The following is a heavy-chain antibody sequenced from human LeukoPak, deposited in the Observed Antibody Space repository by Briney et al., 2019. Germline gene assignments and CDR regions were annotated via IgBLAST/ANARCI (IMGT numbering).Heavy chain of an antibody. V-gene: IGHV4-59*01. CDR2: ISYSGRT. Sequence: KPSETPSPTRTVSGGSISSYYWSWVRQPPGKGLGWIGYISYSGRTNYNPSLKSRVTISVDTSKNQFSLRPSSVTAADTAVYYCARKTGDLYYFDYWGQGTLVTVSS. D-gene: IGHD7-27*01. CDR1: GGSISSYY. CDR3: ARKTGDLYYFDY. J-gene: IGHJ4*02.